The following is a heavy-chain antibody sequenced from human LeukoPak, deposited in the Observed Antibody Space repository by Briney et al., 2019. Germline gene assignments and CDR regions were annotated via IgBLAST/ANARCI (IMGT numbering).Heavy chain of an antibody. J-gene: IGHJ6*02. D-gene: IGHD2-2*01. Sequence: SETLSLTCTVSGGSFSSGSYYWSWIRQPPGKGLEWIGYIFYSGSTNYNPSLKSRVTISIDTSKNQFSLKLSSVTAADTAVYYCARNSPLYCSSTSCYGLGYYYGMDVWGQGTTVTVSS. CDR3: ARNSPLYCSSTSCYGLGYYYGMDV. CDR2: IFYSGST. CDR1: GGSFSSGSYY. V-gene: IGHV4-61*01.